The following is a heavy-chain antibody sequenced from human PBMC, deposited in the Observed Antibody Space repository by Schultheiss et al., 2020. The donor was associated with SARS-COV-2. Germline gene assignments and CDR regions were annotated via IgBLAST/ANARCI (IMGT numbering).Heavy chain of an antibody. CDR1: GGSTSSYY. CDR2: INYRGDT. Sequence: GSLRLSCTVSGGSTSSYYWNWIRQPPGKALEWIAYINYRGDTNYKPSLRSRVTILADTSKKQFSLRLSSVTAADTAVYYCATHSKVVVPAVMNYYYGLDLWGQGTTVTVSS. CDR3: ATHSKVVVPAVMNYYYGLDL. V-gene: IGHV4-59*01. D-gene: IGHD3-16*01. J-gene: IGHJ6*02.